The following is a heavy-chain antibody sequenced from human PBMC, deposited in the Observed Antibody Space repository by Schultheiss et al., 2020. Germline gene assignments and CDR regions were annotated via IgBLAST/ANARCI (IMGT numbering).Heavy chain of an antibody. J-gene: IGHJ5*02. Sequence: SQTLSLTCAISGDSVSSNSAAWNWVRQSPSRGLEWLGRTYYRSKWYNDYAVSVKSRITINPDTTKNQFSLLLTSVTPEDTAVYYCANPRPILLVRGGQYNWFDPWCGGTLVTVAS. V-gene: IGHV6-1*01. CDR2: TYYRSKWYN. CDR3: ANPRPILLVRGGQYNWFDP. CDR1: GDSVSSNSAA. D-gene: IGHD3-10*01.